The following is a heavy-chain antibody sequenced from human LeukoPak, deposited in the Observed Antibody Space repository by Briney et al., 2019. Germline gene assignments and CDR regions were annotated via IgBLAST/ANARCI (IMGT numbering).Heavy chain of an antibody. D-gene: IGHD6-19*01. Sequence: GGSPRLSCAASGFTFSSYSMSWVRQAPGKGLEWVSSISSSSSYIYYADSVKGRFTISRDNAKNSLYLQMNSLRAEDTAVYYCARGLRGWGLNSDWGQGTLVTVSS. CDR1: GFTFSSYS. J-gene: IGHJ4*02. CDR2: ISSSSSYI. V-gene: IGHV3-21*01. CDR3: ARGLRGWGLNSD.